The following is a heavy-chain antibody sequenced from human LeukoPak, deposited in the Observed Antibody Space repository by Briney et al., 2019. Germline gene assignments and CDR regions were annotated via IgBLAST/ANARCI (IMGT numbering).Heavy chain of an antibody. CDR2: ISYDGSNK. Sequence: GGSLRLSCAASGFTVNNNYMSWVRQAPGKGLEWVAVISYDGSNKYYADSMKGRFTISRDNSKNTLNLQMDSLRAEDTAVYYCARDVRPTVLMVYARLDPWGQGSLVTVSS. D-gene: IGHD2-8*01. CDR1: GFTVNNNY. J-gene: IGHJ5*02. V-gene: IGHV3-30*03. CDR3: ARDVRPTVLMVYARLDP.